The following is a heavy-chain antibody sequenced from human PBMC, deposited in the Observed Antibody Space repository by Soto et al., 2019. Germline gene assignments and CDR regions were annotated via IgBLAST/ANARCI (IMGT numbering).Heavy chain of an antibody. J-gene: IGHJ4*02. Sequence: EVQLVESGGGLVQPGGSLRLSCAASGFAFSTYWMSWVRQAPGQGLEWVATMNPDGSQEYYVDSVKGRFTVSRDNTKKSLYLQMNSLRDEDTAVYYCASGGWETPIWGQGTPVTASS. CDR2: MNPDGSQE. CDR3: ASGGWETPI. D-gene: IGHD1-26*01. CDR1: GFAFSTYW. V-gene: IGHV3-7*03.